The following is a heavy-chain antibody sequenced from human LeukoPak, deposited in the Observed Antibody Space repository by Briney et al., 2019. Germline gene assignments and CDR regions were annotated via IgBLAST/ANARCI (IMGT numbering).Heavy chain of an antibody. D-gene: IGHD2-2*01. CDR3: ARRYCSSTSCYLAEYYFDY. CDR1: GYTFTSYG. Sequence: ASVKVSCKAPGYTFTSYGISWVRQAPGQGLEWMGWISAYNGNTNYAQKLQGRVTMTTDTSTSTAYMELRSLRSDDTAVYYCARRYCSSTSCYLAEYYFDYWGQGTPVTVSS. J-gene: IGHJ4*02. CDR2: ISAYNGNT. V-gene: IGHV1-18*01.